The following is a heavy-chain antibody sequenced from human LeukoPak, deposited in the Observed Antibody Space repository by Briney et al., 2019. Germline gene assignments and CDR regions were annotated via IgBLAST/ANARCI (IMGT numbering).Heavy chain of an antibody. CDR2: IYYSGST. CDR1: GGSISSSSYY. V-gene: IGHV4-39*07. CDR3: ARSHHYAWDN. D-gene: IGHD4-17*01. J-gene: IGHJ4*02. Sequence: SETLSLTCTVSGGSISSSSYYWGWIRQPPGKGLEWIGSIYYSGSTYYNPSLKSRVTISVDTSRNQFSLQLNSVTPEDTAVYYCARSHHYAWDNWGLGILVAVSS.